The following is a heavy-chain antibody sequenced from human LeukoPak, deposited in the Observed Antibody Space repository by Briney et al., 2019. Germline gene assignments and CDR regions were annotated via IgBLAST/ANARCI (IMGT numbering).Heavy chain of an antibody. D-gene: IGHD2-15*01. Sequence: ASVKVSCKASVYTFTGYYMHWVRQAPGQGLEWMGWINPNSGGTNYAQKFQGRVTMTRDTSISTAYMELSRLRSDDTAVYYCARVRCSGGSCYSDYWGQGTLVTASS. CDR1: VYTFTGYY. CDR2: INPNSGGT. J-gene: IGHJ4*02. CDR3: ARVRCSGGSCYSDY. V-gene: IGHV1-2*02.